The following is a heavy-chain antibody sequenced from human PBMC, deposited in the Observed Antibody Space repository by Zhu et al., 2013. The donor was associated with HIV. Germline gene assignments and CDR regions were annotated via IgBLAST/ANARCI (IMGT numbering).Heavy chain of an antibody. V-gene: IGHV1-69*01. D-gene: IGHD3-16*01. CDR1: GGAFSSYA. CDR2: IIPLFGIA. CDR3: TGRYDSGLGGPPDD. Sequence: QVQLVQSGAEVKKPGSSVKVSCKASGGAFSSYAISWVRQAPGQGLEWMGGIIPLFGIANYPQKLQGRVTIIADESTRTAYMELSSLRSEDTAMYYCTGRYDSGLGGPPDDWGQGTLVTVSS. J-gene: IGHJ4*02.